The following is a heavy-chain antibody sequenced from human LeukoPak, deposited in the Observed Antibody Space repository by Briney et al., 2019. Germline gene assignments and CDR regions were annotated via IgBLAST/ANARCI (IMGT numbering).Heavy chain of an antibody. J-gene: IGHJ4*02. CDR3: ASQVSDCRGGY. Sequence: SETLSLTCTVSGRSISSSSYYSGWLRQPPGKGLEWIGSIYYSGSTYYTPSLKSRVSISVDMSKNQFSLRLSSVTAADTAVYYCASQVSDCRGGYWGQGTLVTVSS. D-gene: IGHD2-21*02. V-gene: IGHV4-39*01. CDR2: IYYSGST. CDR1: GRSISSSSYY.